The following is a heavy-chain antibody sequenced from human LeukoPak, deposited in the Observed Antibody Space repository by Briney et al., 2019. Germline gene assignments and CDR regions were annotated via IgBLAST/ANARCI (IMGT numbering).Heavy chain of an antibody. CDR3: TKVGYIDEGIDY. CDR1: GFTFSSYT. V-gene: IGHV3-7*01. D-gene: IGHD5-24*01. J-gene: IGHJ4*02. CDR2: IKQDGSKK. Sequence: GGSLRLSCAASGFTFSSYTMTWVRQAPGKGLEWVANIKQDGSKKSYVDSVKGRFTISRDNAKNSLYLQMNSLRAEDTAIYYCTKVGYIDEGIDYWGQGTLVTVSS.